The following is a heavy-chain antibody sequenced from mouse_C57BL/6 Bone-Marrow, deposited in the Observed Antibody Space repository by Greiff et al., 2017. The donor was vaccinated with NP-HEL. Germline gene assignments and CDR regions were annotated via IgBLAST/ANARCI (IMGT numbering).Heavy chain of an antibody. J-gene: IGHJ2*01. CDR1: GYTFTNYW. Sequence: VQLVESGAELVRPGTSVKMSCKASGYTFTNYWIGWAKQRPGHGLEWIGDIYPGGGYTNYNEKFKGKATLTADKSSSTAYMQFSSLTSEDSAIYYCARSTMVTTYDYWGQGTTLTVSS. CDR2: IYPGGGYT. D-gene: IGHD2-2*01. CDR3: ARSTMVTTYDY. V-gene: IGHV1-63*01.